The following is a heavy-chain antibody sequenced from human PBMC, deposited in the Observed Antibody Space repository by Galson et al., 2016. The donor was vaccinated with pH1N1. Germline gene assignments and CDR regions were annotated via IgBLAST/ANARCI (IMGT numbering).Heavy chain of an antibody. V-gene: IGHV1-18*01. CDR2: INPYDGNT. Sequence: SVKVSCKASGYTFDMFGISWVRQAPGQGLQWMGWINPYDGNTNYAQKFLGRVTLTTDTSTSTAYLELRSLRSDDTAVYYCARDTKIEGVTTGWFDPWGQGTLVTVSS. CDR1: GYTFDMFG. J-gene: IGHJ5*02. CDR3: ARDTKIEGVTTGWFDP. D-gene: IGHD3-16*01.